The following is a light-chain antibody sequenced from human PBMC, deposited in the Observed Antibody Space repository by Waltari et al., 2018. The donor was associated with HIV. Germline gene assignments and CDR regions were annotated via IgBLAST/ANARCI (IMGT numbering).Light chain of an antibody. CDR3: CAYAGSTTYVI. CDR2: EVS. CDR1: SSDVGGYNL. V-gene: IGLV2-23*02. Sequence: QSALTQPASVSGSPGQSITISCTGTSSDVGGYNLVSWYQQHPGKAPQLMIYEVSKRPSGVSNRFSGSKSGNTASLTISGRQAEDEADYYCCAYAGSTTYVIFGGGTKLTVL. J-gene: IGLJ2*01.